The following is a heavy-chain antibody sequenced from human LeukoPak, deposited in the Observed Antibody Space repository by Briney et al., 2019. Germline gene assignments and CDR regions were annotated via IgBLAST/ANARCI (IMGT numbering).Heavy chain of an antibody. V-gene: IGHV4-38-2*02. CDR2: IHHSGST. J-gene: IGHJ4*02. CDR1: GYFISSGYY. CDR3: AREGATGRNDFDY. Sequence: SETLSLTCTVSGYFISSGYYWGWIRQPPGKGLQWIGSIHHSGSTYYNPSLKSRVTISVDTSKNQFSLKLSSVTAADTAVYYCAREGATGRNDFDYWGQGTLVTVSS. D-gene: IGHD1-26*01.